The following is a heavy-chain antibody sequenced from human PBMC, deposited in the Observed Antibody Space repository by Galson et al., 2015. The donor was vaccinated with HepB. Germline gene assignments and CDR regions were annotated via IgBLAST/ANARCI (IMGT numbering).Heavy chain of an antibody. V-gene: IGHV3-30-3*01. J-gene: IGHJ3*02. D-gene: IGHD4-17*01. CDR1: GFTFNTYA. CDR2: ISYDGTNK. CDR3: ASSSMTTVTGDAFDI. Sequence: SLRLSCAASGFTFNTYAIHWVRQAPGKGLEWVAVISYDGTNKYYANSVKGRFTISRDNSKNTLYLQMNSLRAEDTAVYYCASSSMTTVTGDAFDIWGQGTMVTVSS.